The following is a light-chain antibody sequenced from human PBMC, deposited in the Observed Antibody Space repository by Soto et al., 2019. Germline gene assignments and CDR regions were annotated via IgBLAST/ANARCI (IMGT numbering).Light chain of an antibody. Sequence: QSVLTQPPSASGSPGQSVTISCSGTKNDIGVYDFVSWYQHHPGKAPRLIIYEVVQRPSGVPDRFSGSKSDTSASLAISGLRSEDEADYFCAAWDDSLSRVVFGGGTKLTVL. CDR2: EVV. V-gene: IGLV2-8*01. CDR1: KNDIGVYDF. CDR3: AAWDDSLSRVV. J-gene: IGLJ2*01.